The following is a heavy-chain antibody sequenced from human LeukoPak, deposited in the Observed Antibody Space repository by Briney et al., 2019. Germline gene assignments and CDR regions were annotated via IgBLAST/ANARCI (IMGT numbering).Heavy chain of an antibody. CDR2: ISGSGGST. Sequence: GGSLRLSCAASGFTFSSYAMSWVRQAPGKGLEWVSAISGSGGSTYYADSVKGRFTISRDNSKNTLYLQMNSLRAEDTAVYYCAKGGDFWSGYSTYYYYYMDVWGKGTTVTVSS. J-gene: IGHJ6*03. CDR3: AKGGDFWSGYSTYYYYYMDV. D-gene: IGHD3-3*01. V-gene: IGHV3-23*01. CDR1: GFTFSSYA.